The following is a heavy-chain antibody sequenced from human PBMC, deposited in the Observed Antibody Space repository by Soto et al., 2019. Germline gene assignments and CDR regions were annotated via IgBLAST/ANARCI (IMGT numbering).Heavy chain of an antibody. CDR3: AQQGVSCSGGSCYSVFDY. Sequence: QITLKESGPTLVKPTQTLTLTCTFSGFSLSTSGVGVGWIRQPPGKALEWLALIYWNDDKRYSPSLKSRLTITEVTSQNKVVLTMSYMDPVDTATYYCAQQGVSCSGGSCYSVFDYWGQGTLVTVSS. V-gene: IGHV2-5*01. D-gene: IGHD2-15*01. CDR2: IYWNDDK. J-gene: IGHJ4*02. CDR1: GFSLSTSGVG.